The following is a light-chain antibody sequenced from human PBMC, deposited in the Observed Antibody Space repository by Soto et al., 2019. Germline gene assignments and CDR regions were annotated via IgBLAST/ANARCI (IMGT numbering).Light chain of an antibody. CDR3: QQYNSFSLT. CDR2: YAS. J-gene: IGKJ4*01. V-gene: IGKV1-5*01. Sequence: GDRVTITCRASQGISNWLAWYQQKPGKAPDLLISYASILKSGVPSRFSGSGSGTEFTLTISSLQPDDFATYYCQQYNSFSLTFGGGTKVEIK. CDR1: QGISNW.